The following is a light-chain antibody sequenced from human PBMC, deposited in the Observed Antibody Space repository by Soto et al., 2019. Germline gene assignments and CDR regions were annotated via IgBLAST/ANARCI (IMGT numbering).Light chain of an antibody. J-gene: IGLJ1*01. CDR2: EVS. Sequence: SALAQPASVSGSPGQSVTISCTGASSDIGAYKYVSWYQHHPGKSPRLLIYEVSNRPSGVSNRFSASKAGNTASLTISGLQAEDEAELFCFSLTTTSTHVVGTESQVT. V-gene: IGLV2-14*01. CDR1: SSDIGAYKY. CDR3: FSLTTTSTHV.